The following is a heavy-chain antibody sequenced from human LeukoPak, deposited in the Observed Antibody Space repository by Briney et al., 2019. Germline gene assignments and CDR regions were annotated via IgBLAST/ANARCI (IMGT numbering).Heavy chain of an antibody. Sequence: ASVKVSCKASGYTSTGYYMHWVRQAPGQGLEWMGWINLNSGGTNYAQKFQGRVTMTRDTSISTAYMELSRLRSDDTAVYYCASSSSGWPKHWGQGTLVTVSS. CDR2: INLNSGGT. CDR1: GYTSTGYY. D-gene: IGHD6-19*01. J-gene: IGHJ4*02. V-gene: IGHV1-2*02. CDR3: ASSSSGWPKH.